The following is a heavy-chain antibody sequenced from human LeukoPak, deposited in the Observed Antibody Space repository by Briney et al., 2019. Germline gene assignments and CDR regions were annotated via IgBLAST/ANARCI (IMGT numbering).Heavy chain of an antibody. V-gene: IGHV4-59*08. CDR3: ARLKLGAYFDL. D-gene: IGHD3-16*01. Sequence: SETLSLTCTVSGGSTSSDYWSWVRQSPGKGLEWVGYVYNSGDTGKNPSLKSRVTILLDTSKDQCSLKLTSVSAADTAVYYCARLKLGAYFDLWGRGTLVTVSS. J-gene: IGHJ2*01. CDR2: VYNSGDT. CDR1: GGSTSSDY.